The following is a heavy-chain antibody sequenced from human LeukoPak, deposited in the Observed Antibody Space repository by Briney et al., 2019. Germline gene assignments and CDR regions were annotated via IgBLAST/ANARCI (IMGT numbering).Heavy chain of an antibody. D-gene: IGHD2-2*01. Sequence: GASVKVSCKASGYTFTGYYMHWVRQAPGQGLEWMGWINPNSAGTNYAQNFQGRVTMTRDTSISTAYMELSRLRSDDTAVYDCETKVVLPAAAFVYWGQGTLVTVSS. J-gene: IGHJ4*02. V-gene: IGHV1-2*02. CDR3: ETKVVLPAAAFVY. CDR1: GYTFTGYY. CDR2: INPNSAGT.